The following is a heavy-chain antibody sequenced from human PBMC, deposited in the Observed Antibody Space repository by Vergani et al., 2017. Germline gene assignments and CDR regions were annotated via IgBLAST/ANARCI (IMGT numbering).Heavy chain of an antibody. Sequence: QLQLQESGPGLVKPSETLSLTCTVSGGSISSSSYYWGWIRQPPGKGLEWIGSIYYIGSTYYNPSLKSRVTISVDTSKNQFSLKLSSVTAADTAVYYCARLGRLGSMPGFDYWGQGTLVTVSS. CDR3: ARLGRLGSMPGFDY. V-gene: IGHV4-39*01. CDR1: GGSISSSSYY. D-gene: IGHD3-10*01. CDR2: IYYIGST. J-gene: IGHJ4*02.